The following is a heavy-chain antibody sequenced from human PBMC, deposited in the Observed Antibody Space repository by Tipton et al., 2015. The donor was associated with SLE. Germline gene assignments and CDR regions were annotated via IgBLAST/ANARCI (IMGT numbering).Heavy chain of an antibody. D-gene: IGHD6-13*01. J-gene: IGHJ4*02. CDR2: ISGTGGST. V-gene: IGHV3-23*01. CDR1: EFTFSNYA. Sequence: SLRLSCAASEFTFSNYAMSWVRQAPGKGLEWVSTISGTGGSTDYADSVTGRFTISRDNSNSTLYLQMNNLRAEDTALYYCAKLSSTWLRYNHFDYWGQGTLVTVSS. CDR3: AKLSSTWLRYNHFDY.